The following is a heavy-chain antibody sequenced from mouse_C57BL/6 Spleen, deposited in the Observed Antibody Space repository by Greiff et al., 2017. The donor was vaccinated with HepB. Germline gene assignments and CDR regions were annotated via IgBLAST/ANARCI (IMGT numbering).Heavy chain of an antibody. Sequence: QVHVKQPGAELVMPGASVKLSCKASGYTFTSYWMHWVKQRPGQGLEWIGEIDPSDSYTNYNQKFKGKATLTVDTSSSTAYMQLSSLTSEDSAVYYCARRREGFAYWGQGTLVTVSA. CDR1: GYTFTSYW. CDR2: IDPSDSYT. J-gene: IGHJ3*01. CDR3: ARRREGFAY. V-gene: IGHV1-69*01.